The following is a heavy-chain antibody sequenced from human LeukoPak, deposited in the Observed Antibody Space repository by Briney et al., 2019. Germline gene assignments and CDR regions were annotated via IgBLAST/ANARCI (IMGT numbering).Heavy chain of an antibody. Sequence: GRSLRLSCAASGLTFDDYAMHWVRQAPGKGLEWVSGISWNSGSIGYADSVKGRFTISRDNAKNSLYLQMNSLRAEDTALYYCAKALFSSCWYGMGYWGQGTLVTVSS. V-gene: IGHV3-9*01. CDR3: AKALFSSCWYGMGY. CDR1: GLTFDDYA. CDR2: ISWNSGSI. D-gene: IGHD6-19*01. J-gene: IGHJ4*02.